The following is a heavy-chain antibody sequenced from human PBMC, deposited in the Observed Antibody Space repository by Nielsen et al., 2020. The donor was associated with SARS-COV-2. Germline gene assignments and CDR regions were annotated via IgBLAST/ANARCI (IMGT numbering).Heavy chain of an antibody. CDR1: GGSISSGGYS. J-gene: IGHJ3*02. Sequence: SETLSLTCAVSGGSISSGGYSWSWIRQPPGKGLEWIGYIYHSGRTYYNPSLKSRVTISVDRSKNQFSLKLSSVTAADTAVYYCARGGRLTFGGADDAFDIWGQGTTVTVSS. D-gene: IGHD3-16*01. V-gene: IGHV4-30-2*01. CDR3: ARGGRLTFGGADDAFDI. CDR2: IYHSGRT.